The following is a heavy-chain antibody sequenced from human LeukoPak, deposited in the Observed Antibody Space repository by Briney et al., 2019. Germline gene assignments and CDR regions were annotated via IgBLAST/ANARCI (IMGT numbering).Heavy chain of an antibody. D-gene: IGHD2-15*01. Sequence: SQTLSLTCAISGDRVSSNSAAWNWIRQSPSRGLEWLGRTYYRSKWYNDYAVSVKSRITINPDTSKNQFSLQLNSVTPEDTAVYYCARAPKYCSGGSCYPGDAFDIWGQGTMVTVSS. V-gene: IGHV6-1*01. CDR3: ARAPKYCSGGSCYPGDAFDI. CDR2: TYYRSKWYN. CDR1: GDRVSSNSAA. J-gene: IGHJ3*02.